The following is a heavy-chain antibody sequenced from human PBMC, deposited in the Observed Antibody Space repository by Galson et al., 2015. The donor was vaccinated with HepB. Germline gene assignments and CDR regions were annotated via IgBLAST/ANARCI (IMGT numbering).Heavy chain of an antibody. J-gene: IGHJ4*02. CDR1: GFTFSTYA. D-gene: IGHD3-10*01. V-gene: IGHV3-23*01. Sequence: SLRLSCAASGFTFSTYAMSWVRQAPGKGLEWVSAITGSGGNTYYADSVKGRFTISRDYSKYTLYLQMNSLRAEDTAVYYCAKGDYGAGSYSPDYWGQGTLVTVSS. CDR3: AKGDYGAGSYSPDY. CDR2: ITGSGGNT.